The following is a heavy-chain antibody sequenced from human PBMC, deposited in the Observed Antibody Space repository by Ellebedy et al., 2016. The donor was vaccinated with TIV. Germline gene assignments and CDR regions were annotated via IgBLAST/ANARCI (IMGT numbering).Heavy chain of an antibody. CDR1: GFSLSTSGMC. Sequence: SGPTLVKPTQTLTLTCTFSGFSLSTSGMCVSWIRQPPGKALEWLARIDWDDDKYYSTSLKTRLTISKDTSKNQVVLTMTNMDPVDTATYYCAHQRYNTFWYPFGYWGQGTLVTVSS. V-gene: IGHV2-70*11. CDR3: AHQRYNTFWYPFGY. CDR2: IDWDDDK. D-gene: IGHD3-9*01. J-gene: IGHJ4*02.